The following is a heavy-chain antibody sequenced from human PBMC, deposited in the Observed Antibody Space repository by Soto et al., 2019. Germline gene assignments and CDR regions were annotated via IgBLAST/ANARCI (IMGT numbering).Heavy chain of an antibody. V-gene: IGHV1-69*13. Sequence: ASVKVSCKASGGTFSSYAISWVRQAPGQGLEWMGGIIPIFGTANYAQKFQARVTITADESTSTAYMELSSLRSEDTAVYYCAREQRGSYYDSSGYWFDPWGQGTLVTVSS. J-gene: IGHJ5*02. CDR3: AREQRGSYYDSSGYWFDP. CDR1: GGTFSSYA. D-gene: IGHD3-22*01. CDR2: IIPIFGTA.